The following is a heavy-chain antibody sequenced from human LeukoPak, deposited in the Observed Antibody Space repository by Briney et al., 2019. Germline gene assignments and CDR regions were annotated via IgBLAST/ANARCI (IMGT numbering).Heavy chain of an antibody. D-gene: IGHD3-9*01. J-gene: IGHJ6*02. Sequence: GGSLRLSCAASGFTFSSYSMNWVRQAPGKGLEWVSYISSSSSTIYYADSVKGRFTISRDNAKNLLYLQMNSLRAEDTAVYYCARDQYYDILTGYSVSYYGMDVWGQGTTVTVSS. CDR2: ISSSSSTI. V-gene: IGHV3-48*04. CDR1: GFTFSSYS. CDR3: ARDQYYDILTGYSVSYYGMDV.